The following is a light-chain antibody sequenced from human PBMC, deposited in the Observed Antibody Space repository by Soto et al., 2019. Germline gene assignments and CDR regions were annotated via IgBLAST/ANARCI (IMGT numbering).Light chain of an antibody. V-gene: IGKV1-12*01. CDR1: QDIGGR. CDR3: LGVYSFPRT. CDR2: AAP. J-gene: IGKJ1*01. Sequence: EIQITPSPSSVSVCVGDRITITCRASQDIGGRLAWSQQKPGKAPQYLIKAAPILQSRVLSRFSGSGSETEIILTINNLQCEGFSSYFSLGVYSFPRTVGLGTKVDVK.